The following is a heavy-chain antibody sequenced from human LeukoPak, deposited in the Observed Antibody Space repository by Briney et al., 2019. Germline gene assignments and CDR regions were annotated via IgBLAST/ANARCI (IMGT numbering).Heavy chain of an antibody. Sequence: GGSQVHCRAASGFTFSSYALSWVRQAPRKGLEWVSVVSGSGSSTDYADSVKGRFPVSRDNSKNTLYLQMSSLSAEDTAVYYCAKMNVLTGYYTPNFDFWDERPLHTVSS. J-gene: IGHJ4*02. CDR2: VSGSGSST. CDR3: AKMNVLTGYYTPNFDF. D-gene: IGHD3-9*01. CDR1: GFTFSSYA. V-gene: IGHV3-23*01.